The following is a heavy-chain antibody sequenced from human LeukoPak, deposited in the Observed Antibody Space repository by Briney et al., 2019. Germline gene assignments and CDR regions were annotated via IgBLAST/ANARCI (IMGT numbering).Heavy chain of an antibody. J-gene: IGHJ4*02. D-gene: IGHD3-22*01. CDR1: GFTFSSYG. CDR2: ISGSGGST. CDR3: AGSSGYYFDY. Sequence: GGSLRLSCAASGFTFSSYGRSWVRQAPGEGLEWVSAISGSGGSTYYADSVKGRFTISRDNSKNTLYLQMNSLRAEDTAVYYCAGSSGYYFDYWGQGTLVTVSS. V-gene: IGHV3-23*01.